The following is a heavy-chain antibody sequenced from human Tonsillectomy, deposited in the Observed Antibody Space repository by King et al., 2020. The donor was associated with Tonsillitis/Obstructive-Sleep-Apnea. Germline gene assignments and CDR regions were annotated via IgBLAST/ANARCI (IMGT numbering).Heavy chain of an antibody. V-gene: IGHV3-21*01. CDR1: GFIFSSNR. CDR2: INSSISDI. J-gene: IGHJ3*02. CDR3: ARESMVAGYDAFDI. Sequence: VQLVESGGGLVNPGGSLKLSCGASGFIFSSNRMNWVRQAPGKGLEWVSSINSSISDIYYAGSGKGRFTISRDNAKNSLYLQMNSLRAEDTAVYYCARESMVAGYDAFDIWGQGTMVTVSS. D-gene: IGHD2-15*01.